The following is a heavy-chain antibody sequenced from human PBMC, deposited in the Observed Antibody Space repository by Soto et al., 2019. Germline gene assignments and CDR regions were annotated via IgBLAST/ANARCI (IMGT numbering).Heavy chain of an antibody. J-gene: IGHJ3*02. V-gene: IGHV1-8*02. D-gene: IGHD3-3*01. CDR2: MNPNSGNT. CDR1: GDTFTGYY. CDR3: ARKSARITIFGVVIPTVDAFDI. Sequence: APVKVSCKACGDTFTGYYMHWVRQATGQGLEWMGWMNPNSGNTGYAQKFQGRVTMTRNTSISTAYMELSSLRSEDTAVYYCARKSARITIFGVVIPTVDAFDIWGQGTMVTVSS.